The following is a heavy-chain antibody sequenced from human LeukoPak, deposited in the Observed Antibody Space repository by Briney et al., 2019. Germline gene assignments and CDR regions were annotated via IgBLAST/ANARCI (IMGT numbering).Heavy chain of an antibody. V-gene: IGHV3-21*01. CDR2: ISSGSSYI. Sequence: GGSLRLSCAASGFTFNTYSLNWVRQAPGRGLEWVSSISSGSSYISYADSVKGRFTISRDNAKNSLYLQMNSLRAEDTAVYYCAKDVGEWSVTDAFHIWGQGTRVTVSS. CDR1: GFTFNTYS. D-gene: IGHD3-16*01. J-gene: IGHJ3*02. CDR3: AKDVGEWSVTDAFHI.